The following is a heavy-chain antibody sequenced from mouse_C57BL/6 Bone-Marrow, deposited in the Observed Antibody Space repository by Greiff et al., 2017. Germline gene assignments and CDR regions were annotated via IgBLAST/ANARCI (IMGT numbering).Heavy chain of an antibody. V-gene: IGHV14-4*01. J-gene: IGHJ4*01. CDR3: TTHAMDY. Sequence: EVKLVESGAELVRPGASVKLSCTASGFNIKDDYMHWVQQRPEQGLEWIGWIEPENGDTEYASKFQGKATITADTSSNTAYLQLSSLTSEDTAVYYCTTHAMDYWGQGTSVTVSS. CDR2: IEPENGDT. CDR1: GFNIKDDY.